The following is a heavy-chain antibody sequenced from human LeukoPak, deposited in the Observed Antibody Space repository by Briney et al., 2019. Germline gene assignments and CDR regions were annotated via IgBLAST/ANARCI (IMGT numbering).Heavy chain of an antibody. V-gene: IGHV3-13*01. D-gene: IGHD6-19*01. CDR3: ARSVAGEYYFDY. Sequence: GGSLRLSCAASGFTFSSYDMHWVRQATGKGLEWVSATGTAGDTYYPGSVKGRFTISRENAKNSLYLQMNSLRAGDTAVYYCARSVAGEYYFDYWGQGTLVTVSS. CDR1: GFTFSSYD. CDR2: TGTAGDT. J-gene: IGHJ4*02.